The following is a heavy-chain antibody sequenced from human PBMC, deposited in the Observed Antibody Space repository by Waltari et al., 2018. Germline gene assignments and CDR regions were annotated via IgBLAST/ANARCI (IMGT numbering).Heavy chain of an antibody. CDR2: ISPICGTA. Sequence: QVQLVQSGAEVKKPGSSVKVSCKASGGTFSSYAISWVRQAPGPGLEWMGGISPICGTANYAQKFQCRVTITADESTSTAYMELSSLRSEDTAVYYCARGSGCSGSYHCPLGVDVWGKGTTVTVSS. J-gene: IGHJ6*04. V-gene: IGHV1-69*01. CDR3: ARGSGCSGSYHCPLGVDV. CDR1: GGTFSSYA. D-gene: IGHD3-10*02.